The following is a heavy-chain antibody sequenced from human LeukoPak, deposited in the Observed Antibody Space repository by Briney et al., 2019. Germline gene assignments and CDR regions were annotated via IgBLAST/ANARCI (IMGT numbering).Heavy chain of an antibody. CDR3: AREANDFWSGPYYYMDV. D-gene: IGHD3-3*01. J-gene: IGHJ6*03. CDR1: GGSISSGEYY. V-gene: IGHV4-30-4*08. Sequence: SQTLSLTCTVSGGSISSGEYYWSWIRQPPGKGLEWIGYIYYSGSTYYNPSLKSRVTISVDTSKNQFSLKLSSVTAADTPVYYCAREANDFWSGPYYYMDVWGKGTTVTVSS. CDR2: IYYSGST.